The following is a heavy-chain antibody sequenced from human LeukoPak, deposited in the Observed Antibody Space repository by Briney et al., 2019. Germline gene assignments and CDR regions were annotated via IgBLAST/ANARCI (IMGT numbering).Heavy chain of an antibody. CDR1: GFTFSSYA. CDR2: IKQDGSEK. J-gene: IGHJ4*02. Sequence: QPGGSLRLSCAASGFTFSSYAMSWVRQAPGKGLEWVANIKQDGSEKYYVDSVKGRFTISRDNAKNSLYLQMNSLRAEDTAVYYCARDDLVITTEWGQGTLVTVSS. V-gene: IGHV3-7*01. CDR3: ARDDLVITTE. D-gene: IGHD3-22*01.